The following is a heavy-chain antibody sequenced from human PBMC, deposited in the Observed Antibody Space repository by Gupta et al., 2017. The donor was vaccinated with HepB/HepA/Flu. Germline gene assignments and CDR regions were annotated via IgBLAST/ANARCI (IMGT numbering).Heavy chain of an antibody. CDR1: GFTFSHYG. CDR3: AKQSEYSGYDMDY. D-gene: IGHD5-12*01. CDR2: IWSDGRIK. V-gene: IGHV3-33*06. Sequence: QVQLVESGGGVVQPARSLRLSGAASGFTFSHYGMHWTRQAPGKGLEGVAVIWSDGRIKYYRGSVRGRFTISRDNSRNTLCLQLNSLRAEDTAVYYCAKQSEYSGYDMDYWGQGTLVSVSS. J-gene: IGHJ4*02.